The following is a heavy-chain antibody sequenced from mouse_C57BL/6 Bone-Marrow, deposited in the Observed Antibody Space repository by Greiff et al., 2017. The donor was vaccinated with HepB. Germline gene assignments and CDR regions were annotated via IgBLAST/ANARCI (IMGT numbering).Heavy chain of an antibody. CDR3: GAYYSNPYAMDY. J-gene: IGHJ4*01. Sequence: QVQLQQSGAELARPGASVKLSCKASGYTFTSYGISWVKQRTGQGLEWIGEIYPRSGNTYYNAKFKGKATLTADKSSSTAYMELRSLTSEDSAVYFCGAYYSNPYAMDYWGQGTSVTVSS. CDR1: GYTFTSYG. V-gene: IGHV1-81*01. CDR2: IYPRSGNT. D-gene: IGHD2-5*01.